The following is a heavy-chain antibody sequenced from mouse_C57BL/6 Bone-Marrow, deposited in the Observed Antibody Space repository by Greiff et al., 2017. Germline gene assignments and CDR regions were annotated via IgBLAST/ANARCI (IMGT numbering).Heavy chain of an antibody. Sequence: QVQLLQSGAELVMPGASVKLSCTASGFTFTSYWMHWVKQRPGQGLEWIGEIDPSDSYTNYNQKFKGKSTFTVDKSCCTAYMQLSSLTSEASAVYYGTREIPNYYGSRLLDYWGQGTTLTVSS. CDR1: GFTFTSYW. V-gene: IGHV1-69*01. CDR2: IDPSDSYT. D-gene: IGHD1-1*01. J-gene: IGHJ2*01. CDR3: TREIPNYYGSRLLDY.